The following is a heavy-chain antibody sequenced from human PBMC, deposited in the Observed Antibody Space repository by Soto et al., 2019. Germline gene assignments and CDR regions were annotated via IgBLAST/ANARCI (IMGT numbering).Heavy chain of an antibody. J-gene: IGHJ4*02. D-gene: IGHD3-10*02. V-gene: IGHV4-34*01. CDR2: ITHSGGT. CDR3: ARSSVRGWSY. CDR1: GGSFSGYY. Sequence: SETLSLTCAVYGGSFSGYYWTWIRQPPGKGLEWIGEITHSGGTNYNPSLKSRVTISVDTSKNQFSLNLNSVTAADTAVYYCARSSVRGWSYWGQGXLVTVYS.